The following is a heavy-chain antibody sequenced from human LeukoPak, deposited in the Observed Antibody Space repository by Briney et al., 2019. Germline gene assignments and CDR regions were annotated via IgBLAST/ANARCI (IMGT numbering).Heavy chain of an antibody. Sequence: PSETLSLTCAVYDGSYSGYYWSWIRQPPGKGLEWIGEINHSGSTNYNPSLKSRVTISLDTSKSQFSLKVRYVTAADTAVYYCARGLNDSWTGENYWGQGTLVTVSS. CDR2: INHSGST. J-gene: IGHJ4*02. CDR3: ARGLNDSWTGENY. V-gene: IGHV4-34*01. CDR1: DGSYSGYY. D-gene: IGHD3-3*01.